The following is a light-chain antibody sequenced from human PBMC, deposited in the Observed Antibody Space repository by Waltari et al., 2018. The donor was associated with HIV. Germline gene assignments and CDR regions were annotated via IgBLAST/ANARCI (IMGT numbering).Light chain of an antibody. CDR3: AAWDDSLSGPGV. J-gene: IGLJ3*02. CDR1: SSNIGSNY. V-gene: IGLV1-47*01. CDR2: RNN. Sequence: QSVLTQPPSASGTPGQRVTISCSGSSSNIGSNYVYWYQQRPGTAPKLLIYRNNQRPSGVPDRFSGSKSVTAASLAISGLRSEDEADYYCAAWDDSLSGPGVFGGGTKLTVL.